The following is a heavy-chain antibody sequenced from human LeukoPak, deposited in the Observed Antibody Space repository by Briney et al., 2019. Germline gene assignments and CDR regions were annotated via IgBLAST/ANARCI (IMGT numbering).Heavy chain of an antibody. CDR2: ISGSGYST. J-gene: IGHJ5*02. CDR3: AKLASYSSSSAAADP. Sequence: AGGSLRLSCAASGFTFSSYAMSWVRQAPGKGLEWVSAISGSGYSTYYADSAKGRFTISRDNSKNTLYLQMNSLRAEDTAVYYCAKLASYSSSSAAADPWGQGTLVTVSS. D-gene: IGHD6-6*01. V-gene: IGHV3-23*01. CDR1: GFTFSSYA.